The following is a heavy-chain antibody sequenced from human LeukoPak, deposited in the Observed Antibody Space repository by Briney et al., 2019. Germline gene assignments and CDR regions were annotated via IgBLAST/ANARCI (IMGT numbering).Heavy chain of an antibody. CDR1: GFTVSSNY. D-gene: IGHD3-22*01. V-gene: IGHV3-53*05. J-gene: IGHJ3*02. CDR2: IYTGGTI. Sequence: GGSLRLSCAASGFTVSSNYMIWLRQAPGKGLEWVSVIYTGGTINYADSVKGRFTISRDNAKNSLYLQMNSLRAEDTALYYCAKDMAYDSSGYNDAFDIWGQGTMVTVSS. CDR3: AKDMAYDSSGYNDAFDI.